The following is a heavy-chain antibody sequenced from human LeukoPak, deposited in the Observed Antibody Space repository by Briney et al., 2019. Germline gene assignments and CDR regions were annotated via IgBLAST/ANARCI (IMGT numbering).Heavy chain of an antibody. CDR1: GFTFSSYS. J-gene: IGHJ4*02. CDR2: ISSSSSYI. CDR3: ARDGGFLEWLEYYFDY. V-gene: IGHV3-21*01. D-gene: IGHD3-3*01. Sequence: GGSLRLSCAASGFTFSSYSMNWVRQAPGKGLEWVSSISSSSSYIYYADSVKGRSTISRDNATNSLYLQMNSLRAEDTAVYYCARDGGFLEWLEYYFDYWGQGTLVTVSS.